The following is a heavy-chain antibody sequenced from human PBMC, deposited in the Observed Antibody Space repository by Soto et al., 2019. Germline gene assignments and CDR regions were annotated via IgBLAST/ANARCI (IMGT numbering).Heavy chain of an antibody. CDR1: GFTFSSHW. D-gene: IGHD3-3*01. V-gene: IGHV3-7*01. Sequence: ESGGGLVQPGESLTLSCAASGFTFSSHWMSWVRQAPGKGLEWVANIKQDGSEKYYVDSVRGRLTISRDNAKNSLYVQMNSLRAEDTAVYYCVREVRFRGGFDPWGQGILVTVSS. J-gene: IGHJ5*02. CDR2: IKQDGSEK. CDR3: VREVRFRGGFDP.